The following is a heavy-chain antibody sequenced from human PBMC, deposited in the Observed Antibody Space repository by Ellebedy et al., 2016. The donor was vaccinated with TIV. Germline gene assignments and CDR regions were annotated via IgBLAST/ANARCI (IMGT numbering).Heavy chain of an antibody. CDR1: GFTFSSYA. J-gene: IGHJ4*02. Sequence: GESLKISCAASGFTFSSYAMTWVRQAPGKGLEWVSYISSSGNTIYYADSVKGRFTISRDNAKNSLYLQMNSLRAEDTAVYYCASGPSDYGDYVLYWGQGTLVTVSS. CDR2: ISSSGNTI. D-gene: IGHD4-17*01. CDR3: ASGPSDYGDYVLY. V-gene: IGHV3-48*04.